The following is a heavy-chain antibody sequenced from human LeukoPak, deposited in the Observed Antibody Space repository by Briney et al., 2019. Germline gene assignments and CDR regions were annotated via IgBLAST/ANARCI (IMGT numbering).Heavy chain of an antibody. CDR3: ARGEYYYDSSGLNYFDY. V-gene: IGHV4-30-2*01. D-gene: IGHD3-22*01. CDR1: GGSISSGNHY. J-gene: IGHJ4*02. CDR2: IYHTGNT. Sequence: PSQTLSLTCSVSGGSISSGNHYWSWFRQPPGRGLEWIGYIYHTGNTYYNPSLKSRVTISVDWSKNQFSLKLSSVTAADTAVYYCARGEYYYDSSGLNYFDYWGQGTLVTVSS.